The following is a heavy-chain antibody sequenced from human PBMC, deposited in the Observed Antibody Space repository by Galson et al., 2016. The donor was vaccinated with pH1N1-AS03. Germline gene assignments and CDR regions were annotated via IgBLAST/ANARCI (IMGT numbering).Heavy chain of an antibody. CDR3: ARGPVSYANYWFPPPDY. Sequence: SLRLSCAVGGFTFSSYAMFWVRQAPGKGLEYVSAISGNGFSTYYANSVKDRFTVPRDNSKNTLYLQMGSLRVEDMAVYYCARGPVSYANYWFPPPDYWGQGTLVTVSS. D-gene: IGHD4/OR15-4a*01. CDR2: ISGNGFST. J-gene: IGHJ4*02. CDR1: GFTFSSYA. V-gene: IGHV3-64*01.